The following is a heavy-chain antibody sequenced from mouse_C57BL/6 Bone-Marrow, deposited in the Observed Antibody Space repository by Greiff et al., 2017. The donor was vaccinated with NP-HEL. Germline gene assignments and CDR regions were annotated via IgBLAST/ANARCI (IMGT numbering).Heavy chain of an antibody. J-gene: IGHJ2*01. Sequence: VQLQQSGPELVKPGASVKISCKASGYSFTGYYMNWVKQSPEKSLEWIGEINPSTGGTTYNQKFKAKATLTVDKSSSTAYMQLKSLTSEDSAVYYGARSTPYYYGSSDFDYWGQGTTLTVSS. V-gene: IGHV1-42*01. CDR2: INPSTGGT. CDR1: GYSFTGYY. D-gene: IGHD1-1*01. CDR3: ARSTPYYYGSSDFDY.